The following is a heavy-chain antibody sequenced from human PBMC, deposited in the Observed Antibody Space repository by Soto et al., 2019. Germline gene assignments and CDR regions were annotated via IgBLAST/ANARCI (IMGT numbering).Heavy chain of an antibody. CDR3: ARGRVDTVDSSGFYEY. CDR2: INHSGGT. V-gene: IGHV4-34*01. CDR1: GGSFSGYY. J-gene: IGHJ4*02. D-gene: IGHD3-22*01. Sequence: PSETLSLTCAVYGGSFSGYYWSWIRQPPGKGLEWIGEINHSGGTSYNPSLKSRVTISVDTSKSQFSLKLTSVTAADRAVYYCARGRVDTVDSSGFYEYWGKGTLATVSS.